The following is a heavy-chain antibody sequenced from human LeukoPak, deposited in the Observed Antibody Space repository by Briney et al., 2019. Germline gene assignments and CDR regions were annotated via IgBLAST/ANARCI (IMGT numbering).Heavy chain of an antibody. CDR3: AKSDCSGPTCYSGLDS. D-gene: IGHD2-15*01. CDR2: ISGSGDNA. CDR1: GFSFRTYT. Sequence: GGSLRLSCEASGFSFRTYTMSWVRLAPGKGLEWVSSISGSGDNAFYADSVKGRLALSRDNSKNTLLLQMNSLRADDAAIYFCAKSDCSGPTCYSGLDSWGQGTLVTVSS. V-gene: IGHV3-23*01. J-gene: IGHJ4*02.